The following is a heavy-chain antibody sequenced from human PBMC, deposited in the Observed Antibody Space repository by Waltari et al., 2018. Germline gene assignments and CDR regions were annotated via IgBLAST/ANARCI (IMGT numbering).Heavy chain of an antibody. J-gene: IGHJ3*01. CDR3: ASENVIPTALFDV. CDR1: GFTFSRIS. CDR2: INAGSDYR. D-gene: IGHD2-2*01. V-gene: IGHV3-21*01. Sequence: EVQLVESGGGLVKPGGSLRLSCAVSGFTFSRISMNWVRQAPGKGLEWGPSINAGSDYRSDADSGKGRFAISRDNAKNSLYLQMNSLGVEDTAVYYCASENVIPTALFDVWGQGTMVTVSS.